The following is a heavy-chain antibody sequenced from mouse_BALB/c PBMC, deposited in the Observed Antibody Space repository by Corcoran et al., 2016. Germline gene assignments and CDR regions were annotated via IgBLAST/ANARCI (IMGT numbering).Heavy chain of an antibody. Sequence: IQLVQSGPELKKPGETVKISCKASGYTFTNYGMNCVKQAPGKGLKWMGWINTYTGEPTYADDFKGRFAFSLETSASTAYLQINNLKNEDTATYFCAREPYAMDYWGQGTSVTVSS. J-gene: IGHJ4*01. CDR3: AREPYAMDY. V-gene: IGHV9-3-1*01. CDR1: GYTFTNYG. CDR2: INTYTGEP.